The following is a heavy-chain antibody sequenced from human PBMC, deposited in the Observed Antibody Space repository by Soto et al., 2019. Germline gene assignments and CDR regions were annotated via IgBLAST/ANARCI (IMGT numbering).Heavy chain of an antibody. CDR1: GFTFFTYA. V-gene: IGHV3-23*01. Sequence: EVQLLESGGGLVQPGGSLRLSCAASGFTFFTYAMSWVRQAPGKGLEWVSAISGSGGSTYYADSVKGRFTISRDNSKNTLYLQMNSLRAEDTAVYYCAKDRNSGSYPFDYWGQGTLVTVSS. CDR2: ISGSGGST. J-gene: IGHJ4*02. D-gene: IGHD1-26*01. CDR3: AKDRNSGSYPFDY.